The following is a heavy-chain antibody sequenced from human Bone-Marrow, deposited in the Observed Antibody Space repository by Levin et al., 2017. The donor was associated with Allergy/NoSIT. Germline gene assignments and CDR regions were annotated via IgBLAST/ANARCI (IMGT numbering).Heavy chain of an antibody. J-gene: IGHJ4*02. Sequence: GESLKISCAASGFTFSSYAMSWVRQAPGKGLEWVSAVSGSGGSTYYADSVKGRFTISRDNSKNTLYLQMNSLRAEDTAVYYCAKGVVVTAPIDYWGQGTLVTVSS. D-gene: IGHD2-21*02. V-gene: IGHV3-23*01. CDR3: AKGVVVTAPIDY. CDR1: GFTFSSYA. CDR2: VSGSGGST.